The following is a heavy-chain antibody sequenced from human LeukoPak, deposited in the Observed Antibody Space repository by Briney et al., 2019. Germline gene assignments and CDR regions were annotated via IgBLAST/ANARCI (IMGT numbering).Heavy chain of an antibody. D-gene: IGHD6-13*01. Sequence: RAGGSLRLSCAASGFTFSTYAMTWVRQAPGKGLEWVSGSADNTNYADSVKGRFTISRDNSKNTLYLQMNSLRVEDTAIYYCAKVRNTTTWYLGDWGQGTLVTVSS. J-gene: IGHJ4*02. CDR2: SADNT. V-gene: IGHV3-23*05. CDR1: GFTFSTYA. CDR3: AKVRNTTTWYLGD.